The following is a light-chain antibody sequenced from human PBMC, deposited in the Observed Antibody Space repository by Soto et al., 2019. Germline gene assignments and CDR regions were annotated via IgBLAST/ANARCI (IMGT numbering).Light chain of an antibody. J-gene: IGKJ2*01. V-gene: IGKV1-39*01. Sequence: DLQMTQSPSSLSACIGDRVTITCRASQSVRTHLNWYHQKPGKAPELLIYAASSLQAGVPSRFSGSGSGTDFTLTISSLHPEDFGDYYCQQSYSPPRTFGQGNNLEIQ. CDR2: AAS. CDR3: QQSYSPPRT. CDR1: QSVRTH.